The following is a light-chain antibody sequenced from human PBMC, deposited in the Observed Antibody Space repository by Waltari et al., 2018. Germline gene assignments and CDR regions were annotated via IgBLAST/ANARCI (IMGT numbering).Light chain of an antibody. V-gene: IGLV3-19*01. CDR1: SLRNDY. CDR2: NNI. CDR3: NSRDSSADHVV. J-gene: IGLJ3*02. Sequence: CDLTQDPAVSVALGQTARTTCQGDSLRNDYVNWYQQRPGQAPLLLISNNINRPSGLPDRFSGAKSGVTASLTITETQAQDEADYYCNSRDSSADHVVFGGGTKLTVL.